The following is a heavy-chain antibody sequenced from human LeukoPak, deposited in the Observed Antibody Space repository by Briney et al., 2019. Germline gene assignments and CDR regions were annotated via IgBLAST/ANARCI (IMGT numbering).Heavy chain of an antibody. J-gene: IGHJ5*01. D-gene: IGHD6-13*01. CDR1: GGTFIDNY. V-gene: IGHV4-34*01. CDR3: ARAPGYSNSWWLDS. Sequence: PSDTLSLTCAVYGGTFIDNYWTWIRQPPGEGLEWIGEINHGESTNYNPSLKSRVVISVDTSKNHFSLQVNSVTGADTAVYYCARAPGYSNSWWLDSWGQGTLVTVSS. CDR2: INHGEST.